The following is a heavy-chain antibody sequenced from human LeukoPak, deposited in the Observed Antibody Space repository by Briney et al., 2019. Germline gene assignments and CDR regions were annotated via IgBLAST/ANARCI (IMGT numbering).Heavy chain of an antibody. D-gene: IGHD3-3*01. CDR3: ARGLEYYDFWSGYYRYFDY. CDR2: IYTSGST. V-gene: IGHV4-4*07. J-gene: IGHJ4*02. Sequence: SETLSLTCTVSGGSISSYYWSWIRQPAGKGLEWIGRIYTSGSTNYNPSLKSRVTMSVDTSKNQFSLKLSSVTAADTAVYYCARGLEYYDFWSGYYRYFDYWGQGTLVTVSS. CDR1: GGSISSYY.